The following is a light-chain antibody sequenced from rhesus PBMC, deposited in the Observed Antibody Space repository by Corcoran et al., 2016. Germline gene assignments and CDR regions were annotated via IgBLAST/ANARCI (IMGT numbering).Light chain of an antibody. CDR2: GPS. CDR1: QTVSNN. CDR3: PQAYSWPLT. J-gene: IGKJ4*01. Sequence: EIVLTQSPATLSLSPGERATLSCRASQTVSNNLAWYHKKPGQPPKLLIFGPSTRAAGVADRFRGRGSETDFTLTFPSLEPEDVGVYVCPQAYSWPLTFGGGTKVELK. V-gene: IGKV3-24*03.